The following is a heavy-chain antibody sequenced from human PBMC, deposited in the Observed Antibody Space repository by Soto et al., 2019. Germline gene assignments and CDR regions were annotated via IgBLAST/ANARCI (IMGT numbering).Heavy chain of an antibody. J-gene: IGHJ6*02. CDR1: GFTVGSHA. D-gene: IGHD2-8*01. V-gene: IGHV3-23*01. Sequence: GGSLRLSCAASGFTVGSHAMSWVRQAPGKALEWVSSISGSGDGTYYGDSVKGRFTISRDSSSSTLYLQMDNLRGEETAVYFCTRSRRSILMVYGFGGMDVWGQGTTVTVSS. CDR2: ISGSGDGT. CDR3: TRSRRSILMVYGFGGMDV.